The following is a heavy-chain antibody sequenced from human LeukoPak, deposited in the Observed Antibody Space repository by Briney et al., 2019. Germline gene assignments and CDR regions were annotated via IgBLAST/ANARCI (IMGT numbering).Heavy chain of an antibody. CDR3: ARDTAMVTGYFDY. CDR1: GFTFSSHA. D-gene: IGHD5-18*01. CDR2: ISYDGNSK. Sequence: SGGSLRLSCAASGFTFSSHAMHWVRQAPGKGLEWVAVISYDGNSKFYADSVKGRFTISRDNSRSTVFLQMNGLRLEDTAVYYCARDTAMVTGYFDYWGQGTLVTVS. J-gene: IGHJ4*02. V-gene: IGHV3-30-3*01.